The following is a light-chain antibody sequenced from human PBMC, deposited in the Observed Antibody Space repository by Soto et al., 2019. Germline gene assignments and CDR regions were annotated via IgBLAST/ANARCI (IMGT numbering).Light chain of an antibody. V-gene: IGKV1-39*01. CDR3: QQTYSPPFT. Sequence: DIQMTQSPSSLSASVGDRVTIPCRASQRITNSLNWYQQKPGRAPNLLIYAASSLQRGAPSRFSGSGSGTDFTLTISSLQPDDFATYYGQQTYSPPFTFGPGTKVDI. J-gene: IGKJ3*01. CDR2: AAS. CDR1: QRITNS.